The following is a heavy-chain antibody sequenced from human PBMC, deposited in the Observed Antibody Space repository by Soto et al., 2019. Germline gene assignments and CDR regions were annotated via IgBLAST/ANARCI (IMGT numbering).Heavy chain of an antibody. CDR2: IHTGGST. V-gene: IGHV3-53*01. CDR1: GFSVGGNP. J-gene: IGHJ4*02. CDR3: ARGVNDDS. D-gene: IGHD3-10*01. Sequence: VKLVESGGGLMQPGGSLRLSCAASGFSVGGNPMTWVRQAPGKGLEWVAVIHTGGSTFYADSVKGRFTISRDNAKNTVYLQMNSLRVGDTAMYFCARGVNDDSWGQGTLVTVSS.